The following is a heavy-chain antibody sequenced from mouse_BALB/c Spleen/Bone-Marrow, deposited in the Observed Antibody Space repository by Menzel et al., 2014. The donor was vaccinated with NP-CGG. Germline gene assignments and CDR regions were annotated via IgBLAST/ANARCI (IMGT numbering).Heavy chain of an antibody. Sequence: EVKLVESGGGLVKPGGSLKLSCAASGFTFSDYYMYWVRQTPEKRLEWVATISDGGSYTYYPDSVKGRFTISRGNAKNNLYLQMSSLKSEDTAMYYCARDYDYAMDYWGQGTSVTVSS. CDR3: ARDYDYAMDY. CDR1: GFTFSDYY. CDR2: ISDGGSYT. V-gene: IGHV5-4*02. J-gene: IGHJ4*01. D-gene: IGHD2-12*01.